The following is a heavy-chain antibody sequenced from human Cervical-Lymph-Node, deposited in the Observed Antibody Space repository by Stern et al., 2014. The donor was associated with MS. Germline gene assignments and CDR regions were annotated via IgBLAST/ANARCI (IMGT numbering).Heavy chain of an antibody. J-gene: IGHJ4*02. CDR2: IVVDSGKA. Sequence: QLVQSGPEVEKPGASVKVSCQASRFSFTGSAIQWVRQARGQRLEWRGWIVVDSGKAEYGQNFQERVTITGDRSTNTAYKELTSLTFEDTAVYYCGSGPADYPLYWGQGTLVTVSS. D-gene: IGHD3-10*01. CDR1: RFSFTGSA. CDR3: GSGPADYPLY. V-gene: IGHV1-58*02.